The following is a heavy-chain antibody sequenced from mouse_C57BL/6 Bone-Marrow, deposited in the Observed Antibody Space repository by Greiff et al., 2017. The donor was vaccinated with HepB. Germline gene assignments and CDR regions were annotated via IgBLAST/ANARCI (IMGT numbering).Heavy chain of an antibody. D-gene: IGHD1-1*01. Sequence: QVQLQQSGAELMKPGASVKLSCKATGYTFTGYWIEWVKQRPGQGLEWIGEILPGSGSTNYNEKFKGKATFTADKSSNTAYMQLSSLTTEDSAVYYCAGSNTTVVGDYWGQGTTLTVSS. J-gene: IGHJ2*01. CDR3: AGSNTTVVGDY. CDR2: ILPGSGST. V-gene: IGHV1-9*01. CDR1: GYTFTGYW.